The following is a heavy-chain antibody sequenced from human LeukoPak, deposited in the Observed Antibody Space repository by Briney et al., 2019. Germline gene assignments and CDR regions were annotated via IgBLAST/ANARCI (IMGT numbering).Heavy chain of an antibody. Sequence: GGSLRLSCAVSGFTLSAYDMNWVRQAPGKGLEWVSTISGSGETTYYAGSVKGRFTISRDNSKNALYLQMNGLRAEDTAIYYCAKFFSSGQQLLSNWFDPWGQGTLVTVSS. D-gene: IGHD4-11*01. CDR1: GFTLSAYD. CDR2: ISGSGETT. V-gene: IGHV3-23*01. CDR3: AKFFSSGQQLLSNWFDP. J-gene: IGHJ5*02.